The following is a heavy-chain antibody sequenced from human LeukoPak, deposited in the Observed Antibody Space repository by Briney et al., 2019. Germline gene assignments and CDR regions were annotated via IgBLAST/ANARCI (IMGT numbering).Heavy chain of an antibody. Sequence: SETLSLTCTVSGGSITGYYWTWIRQPPGKGLEWIGYIYYSGSTNSNPSLKSRVTISVDTSKNQFSLKLNSVTAADTAVYYCAIDLLTGRDGMDVWGQGTTVTVSS. V-gene: IGHV4-59*12. CDR1: GGSITGYY. D-gene: IGHD3-9*01. CDR3: AIDLLTGRDGMDV. J-gene: IGHJ6*02. CDR2: IYYSGST.